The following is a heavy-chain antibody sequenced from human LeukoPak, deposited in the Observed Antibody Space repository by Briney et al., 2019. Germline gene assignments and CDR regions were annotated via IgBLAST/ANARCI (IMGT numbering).Heavy chain of an antibody. CDR3: TTSSGDSYGYSKDH. J-gene: IGHJ4*02. CDR2: ISYDGISK. Sequence: GGSLRLSCAASGYTFSAYAAHWVRQAPGKGPEWVAVISYDGISKYYADSVKGRFTISRDNSKDTLYLQMNSLRAEDTAVYYCTTSSGDSYGYSKDHWGQGTLVTVSS. D-gene: IGHD5-24*01. V-gene: IGHV3-30*03. CDR1: GYTFSAYA.